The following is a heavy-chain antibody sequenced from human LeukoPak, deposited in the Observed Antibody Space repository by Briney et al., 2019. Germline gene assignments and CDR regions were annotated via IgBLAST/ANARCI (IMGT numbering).Heavy chain of an antibody. CDR2: IYYSGST. D-gene: IGHD2-8*01. CDR3: ARGTEDIVLMVYAIGYYFDY. J-gene: IGHJ4*02. CDR1: GGSISSYY. Sequence: PSETLSLTCTVSGGSISSYYWSWIRQPPGKGLEWIGYIYYSGSTYYNPSLKSRVTISVDTSKNQFSLKLSSVTAADTAVYYCARGTEDIVLMVYAIGYYFDYWGQGTLVTVSS. V-gene: IGHV4-59*12.